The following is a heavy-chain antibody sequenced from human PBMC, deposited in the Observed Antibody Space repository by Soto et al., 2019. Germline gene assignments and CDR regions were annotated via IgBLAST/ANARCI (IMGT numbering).Heavy chain of an antibody. J-gene: IGHJ4*02. V-gene: IGHV1-69*13. CDR1: GGTFSSYA. D-gene: IGHD4-4*01. Sequence: SVKVSCKASGGTFSSYAISWVRQAPGQGLEWMGGIIPIFGTANYAQKFQGRVTITADESTSTAYMELSSLRSEDTAVYYCARAGSCYSSLFDYWGQGTLVTVSS. CDR2: IIPIFGTA. CDR3: ARAGSCYSSLFDY.